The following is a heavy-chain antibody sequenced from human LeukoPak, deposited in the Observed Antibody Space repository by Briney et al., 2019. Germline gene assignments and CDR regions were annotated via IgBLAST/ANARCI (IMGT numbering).Heavy chain of an antibody. CDR3: ARDGGRMDV. J-gene: IGHJ6*02. CDR2: ISSSSSYI. D-gene: IGHD6-25*01. V-gene: IGHV3-21*01. CDR1: GFTLSSYS. Sequence: KTGGSLRLSCAPSGFTLSSYSMNWVRQAPGKGLEWVSTISSSSSYIYYADSVKGRFTMPRDNAKNSLYLQMNSLRAEDTAVYYCARDGGRMDVWGQGTTVTVSS.